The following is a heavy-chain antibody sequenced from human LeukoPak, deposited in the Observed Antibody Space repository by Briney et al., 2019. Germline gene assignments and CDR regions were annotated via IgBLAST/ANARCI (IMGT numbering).Heavy chain of an antibody. D-gene: IGHD3-9*01. V-gene: IGHV3-30*18. J-gene: IGHJ4*02. CDR2: ISYDGSNK. CDR1: GFTFSSYA. CDR3: AKFLTPVGRGVYDIFPADFDY. Sequence: PGGSLRLSCAASGFTFSSYAMHWVRQAPGKGLEWVAVISYDGSNKYYAESVKGRFTISRDNSKNTLYLQMNSLRAEDTAVYYCAKFLTPVGRGVYDIFPADFDYWGQGTLVTVSS.